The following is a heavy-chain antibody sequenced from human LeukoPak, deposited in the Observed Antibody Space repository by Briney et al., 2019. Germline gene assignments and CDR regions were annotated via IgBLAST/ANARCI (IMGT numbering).Heavy chain of an antibody. D-gene: IGHD2-15*01. Sequence: SETLSLTRTVSGGSINTYYWSWLRQPPGKGLEWIGYISDSGSPSYNPSLKSRVTISIDTSKKQFSLMLSSVTAADTAIYYCARSTQRYCSGGTCFPYWFDPWGRGALVTVSS. V-gene: IGHV4-59*01. CDR3: ARSTQRYCSGGTCFPYWFDP. J-gene: IGHJ5*02. CDR2: ISDSGSP. CDR1: GGSINTYY.